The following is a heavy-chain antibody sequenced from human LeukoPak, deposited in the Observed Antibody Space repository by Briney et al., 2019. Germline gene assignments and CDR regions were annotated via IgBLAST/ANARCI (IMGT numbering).Heavy chain of an antibody. V-gene: IGHV3-23*01. CDR3: TKDIQLST. CDR2: ISSSGGNT. D-gene: IGHD3-16*02. Sequence: PGGSLSLSCAASGFTISHSAITWVRQVPGKGLGWVSLISSSGGNTYYADSVKGRFTIPRDNSKNTLSLQMNSLRVEDTAIYYCTKDIQLSTWGLGTMVTVSS. CDR1: GFTISHSA. J-gene: IGHJ3*01.